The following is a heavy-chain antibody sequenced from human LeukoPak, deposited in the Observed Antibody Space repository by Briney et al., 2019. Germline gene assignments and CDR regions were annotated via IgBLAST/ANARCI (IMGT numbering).Heavy chain of an antibody. Sequence: GGSLRLSCAASGFTFSDYYMSWIRQAPGKGLEWVSYISSSGSTIYYADSVKGRFTISRDNAKNSLYLQMNSLRAEDTAVYYCARENIVGATRAFDYWGQGTLVTVSS. J-gene: IGHJ4*02. CDR1: GFTFSDYY. CDR3: ARENIVGATRAFDY. V-gene: IGHV3-11*04. D-gene: IGHD1-26*01. CDR2: ISSSGSTI.